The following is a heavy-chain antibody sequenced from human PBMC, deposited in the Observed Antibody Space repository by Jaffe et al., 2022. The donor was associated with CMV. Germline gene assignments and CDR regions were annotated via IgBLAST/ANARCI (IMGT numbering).Heavy chain of an antibody. D-gene: IGHD3-3*02. CDR3: ARHAPPSTDYYYYYMDV. J-gene: IGHJ6*03. CDR1: GGSISSSSYY. V-gene: IGHV4-39*01. Sequence: QLQLQESGPGLVKPSETLSLTCTVSGGSISSSSYYWGWIRQPPGKGLEWIGSIYYSGSTYYNPSLKSRVTISVDTSKNQFSLKLSSVTAADTAVYYCARHAPPSTDYYYYYMDVWGKGTTVTVSS. CDR2: IYYSGST.